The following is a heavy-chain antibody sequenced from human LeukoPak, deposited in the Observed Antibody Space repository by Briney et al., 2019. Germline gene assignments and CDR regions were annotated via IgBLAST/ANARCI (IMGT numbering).Heavy chain of an antibody. CDR2: IIPIFGTA. J-gene: IGHJ6*03. CDR1: GGTFSSYA. CDR3: ARGEYQLHLYYYYYYMDV. D-gene: IGHD2-2*01. V-gene: IGHV1-69*05. Sequence: GASVKVSCKASGGTFSSYAISWVRQAPGQGLEWMGGIIPIFGTANYAQKFQGRVTITTDESTSTAYMELSSLRSEDTAVYYCARGEYQLHLYYYYYYMDVWGNGTTVTVSS.